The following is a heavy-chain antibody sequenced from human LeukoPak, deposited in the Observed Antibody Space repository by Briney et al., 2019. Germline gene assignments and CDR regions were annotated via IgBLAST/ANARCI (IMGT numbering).Heavy chain of an antibody. CDR3: ARDSALYCGGDCYSGFDY. CDR1: GFTFSSYA. CDR2: ISGSGGST. D-gene: IGHD2-21*02. V-gene: IGHV3-23*01. J-gene: IGHJ4*02. Sequence: PGGSLRLSCAASGFTFSSYAMSWVRQAPGKGLEWVSAISGSGGSTYYADSVKGRFTISRDNSKNTLYLQMNSLRAEDTAVYYCARDSALYCGGDCYSGFDYWGQGTLVTVSS.